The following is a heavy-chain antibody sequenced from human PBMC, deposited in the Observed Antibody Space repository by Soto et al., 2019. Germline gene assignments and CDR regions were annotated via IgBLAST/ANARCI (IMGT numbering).Heavy chain of an antibody. V-gene: IGHV4-39*07. CDR2: IYYGGTT. CDR1: GGSISSSSYY. J-gene: IGHJ4*02. D-gene: IGHD2-8*02. CDR3: ARDKITGLFDY. Sequence: PSETLSLTCTVSGGSISSSSYYWSWIRQPPGKGLELIGSIYYGGTTNYNPSLKSRVTISVDTSKNQFSLKLTSVTAADTAVYYCARDKITGLFDYWGQGTLVTVSS.